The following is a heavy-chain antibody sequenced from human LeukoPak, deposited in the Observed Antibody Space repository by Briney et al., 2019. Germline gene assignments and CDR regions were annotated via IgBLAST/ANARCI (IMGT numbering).Heavy chain of an antibody. J-gene: IGHJ3*02. CDR3: ARDCEWAGSYYFAFDI. CDR2: IYDSGST. Sequence: PSETLSLTCAVSGGSINNYYWSWIWQPPGKGLEWIGYIYDSGSTNYNPSLQSRVTTSLDTSKNQFSLKLSSVTAADTAVYYCARDCEWAGSYYFAFDIWGQGTMVTVSS. CDR1: GGSINNYY. D-gene: IGHD1-26*01. V-gene: IGHV4-59*12.